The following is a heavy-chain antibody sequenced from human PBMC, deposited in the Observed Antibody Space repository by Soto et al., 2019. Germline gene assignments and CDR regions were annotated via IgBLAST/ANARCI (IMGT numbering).Heavy chain of an antibody. CDR2: IYYSGST. D-gene: IGHD2-2*01. V-gene: IGHV4-31*03. J-gene: IGHJ5*02. CDR3: ARGDLVVPAATAFDP. Sequence: QLQLQESGPGLVKPSQTLSLTCTVSGGSISSGGYYWSWIRQHPGKGLEWIGYIYYSGSTYYNPSLKSRVTISVDTSKNQFSLKLSSVTAADTAVYYCARGDLVVPAATAFDPWGQGTLVTVSS. CDR1: GGSISSGGYY.